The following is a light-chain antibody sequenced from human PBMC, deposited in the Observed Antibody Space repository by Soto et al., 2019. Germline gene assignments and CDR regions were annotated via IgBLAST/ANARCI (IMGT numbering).Light chain of an antibody. CDR2: DAS. V-gene: IGKV3-11*01. CDR1: QRVSSY. J-gene: IGKJ2*01. Sequence: EIVLTQSPATLSLSPGERATLSCRASQRVSSYLAWYQQKPGQAPRLLIYDASNRATGIPARFSGGGSVTDFTLTISSLEPEDFAVYYCQQRFNWPRFTFGQGTKLEIK. CDR3: QQRFNWPRFT.